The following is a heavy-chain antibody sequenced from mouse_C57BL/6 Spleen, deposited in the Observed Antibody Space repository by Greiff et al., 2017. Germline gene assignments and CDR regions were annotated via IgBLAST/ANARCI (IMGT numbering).Heavy chain of an antibody. CDR3: ARDGYDVGYWYFDV. CDR2: INYDGSST. Sequence: EVKLMESEGGLVQPGSSMKLSCTASGFTFSDYYMAWVRQVPEKGLEWVANINYDGSSTYYLDSLKSRFIISRDNAKNILYLQMSSLKSEDTATYYCARDGYDVGYWYFDVWGTGTTVTVSS. CDR1: GFTFSDYY. D-gene: IGHD2-2*01. J-gene: IGHJ1*03. V-gene: IGHV5-16*01.